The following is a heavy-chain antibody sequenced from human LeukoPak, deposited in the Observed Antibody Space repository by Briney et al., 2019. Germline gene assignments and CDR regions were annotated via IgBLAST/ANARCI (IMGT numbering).Heavy chain of an antibody. D-gene: IGHD2-2*01. CDR3: ARGSRWAKPDY. CDR1: GGSFSGYY. V-gene: IGHV4-34*01. Sequence: SETLSLTCAVYGGSFSGYYWSWIRQPPGEGLEWIGEINHSGSTNYNPSLKSRVTISVDTSKNQFSLKLSSVTAADTAVYYCARGSRWAKPDYWGQGTLVTVSS. J-gene: IGHJ4*02. CDR2: INHSGST.